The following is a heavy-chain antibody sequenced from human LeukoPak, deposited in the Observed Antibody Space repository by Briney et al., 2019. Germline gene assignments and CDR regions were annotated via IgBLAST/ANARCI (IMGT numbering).Heavy chain of an antibody. CDR3: AKDLDSTGWYDSPGDY. D-gene: IGHD6-19*01. Sequence: GGSLRLSCAASGFTFDNYAMSWVRQAPGEGPEWVSLISTTGTPHYTDSVKGRFTISRDNSKNTLYLQMNILRVEDTAVYYCAKDLDSTGWYDSPGDYWGQGTLVTVSS. CDR1: GFTFDNYA. CDR2: ISTTGTP. J-gene: IGHJ4*02. V-gene: IGHV3-23*01.